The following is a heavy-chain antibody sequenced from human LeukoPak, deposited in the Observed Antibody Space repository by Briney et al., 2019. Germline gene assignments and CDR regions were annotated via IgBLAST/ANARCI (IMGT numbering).Heavy chain of an antibody. D-gene: IGHD6-13*01. CDR2: MNPNSGNT. CDR3: ARVSGYSSSWYGNWFDP. Sequence: EASVKVSCKASGYTFTSYDINWVRQATGQGLEWMGWMNPNSGNTGYAQKFQGRVTMTRNTSISTAYMELSSLRSEDTAVYYCARVSGYSSSWYGNWFDPWGQGTLVTVSS. CDR1: GYTFTSYD. V-gene: IGHV1-8*01. J-gene: IGHJ5*02.